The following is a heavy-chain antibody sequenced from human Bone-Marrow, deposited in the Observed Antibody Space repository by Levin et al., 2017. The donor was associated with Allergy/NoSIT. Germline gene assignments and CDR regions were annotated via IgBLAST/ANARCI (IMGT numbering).Heavy chain of an antibody. CDR2: IYYSGST. J-gene: IGHJ4*02. Sequence: SETLSLTCTVSGGSINSNTYYWVWLRQSPGRGLEWIGSIYYSGSTLYNRSLKSRVAISLDTSKNQLSLKLNSVTAADTALYYCARATLYDYVGGSFPYRGTTTPFDSWGRGTLVTVSS. CDR1: GGSINSNTYY. CDR3: ARATLYDYVGGSFPYRGTTTPFDS. D-gene: IGHD3-16*01. V-gene: IGHV4-39*07.